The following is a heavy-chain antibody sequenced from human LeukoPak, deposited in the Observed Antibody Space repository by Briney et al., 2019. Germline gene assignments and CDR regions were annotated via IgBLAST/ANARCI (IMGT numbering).Heavy chain of an antibody. V-gene: IGHV4-31*03. J-gene: IGHJ3*02. Sequence: SETLSLTCTVSGGSISSGGYYWSWIRQHPGKGLEWIGYIYYSGSTYYNPSLKSRVTISVDTSKNQFSLKLSSVTAADTAVYYCARRLPLRGAFDIWGQGTMVTVSS. CDR3: ARRLPLRGAFDI. CDR1: GGSISSGGYY. CDR2: IYYSGST. D-gene: IGHD5-12*01.